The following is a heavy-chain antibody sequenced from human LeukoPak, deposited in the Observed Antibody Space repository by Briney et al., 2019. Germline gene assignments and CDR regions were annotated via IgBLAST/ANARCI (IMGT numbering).Heavy chain of an antibody. J-gene: IGHJ4*02. V-gene: IGHV1-46*01. D-gene: IGHD5-18*01. CDR2: INPSGGST. CDR1: GYTFTHYY. Sequence: ASVKVSCKASGYTFTHYYMHWARQVPRQGLEWMGTINPSGGSTSYAQKFQGRVTMTRDTSTSTVYMELSSRGTEDTAVFYCARAYTYGLNYWGQGTLVTVFS. CDR3: ARAYTYGLNY.